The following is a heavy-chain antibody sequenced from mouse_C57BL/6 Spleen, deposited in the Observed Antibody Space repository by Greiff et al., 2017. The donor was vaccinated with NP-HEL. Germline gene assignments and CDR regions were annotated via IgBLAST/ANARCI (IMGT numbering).Heavy chain of an antibody. CDR3: ARDGITTVAFDY. Sequence: EVQGVESGGGLVKPGGSPKLSCAASGFTFSSYAMSWVRQTPEKRLEWVATISDGGSYTYYPDNVKGRFTISRDNAKNNLYLQMSHLKSEDTAMYYCARDGITTVAFDYWGQGTTLTVSS. V-gene: IGHV5-4*01. CDR2: ISDGGSYT. J-gene: IGHJ2*01. CDR1: GFTFSSYA. D-gene: IGHD1-1*01.